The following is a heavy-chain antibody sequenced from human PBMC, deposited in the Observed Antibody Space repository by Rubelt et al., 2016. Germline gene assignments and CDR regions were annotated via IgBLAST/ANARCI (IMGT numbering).Heavy chain of an antibody. CDR1: GYTFTNYG. CDR2: VSGYNGNT. J-gene: IGHJ4*02. Sequence: VQLVQSGAEIKKPGASVKVSCKASGYTFTNYGFSWVRQAPGQGLEWMGWVSGYNGNTNYGRKFEDRVTMTTDTSTTTAYLELRSLRSDDSAVYYCARDTGSATFEYWGQGALVTVSS. D-gene: IGHD3-10*01. CDR3: ARDTGSATFEY. V-gene: IGHV1-18*01.